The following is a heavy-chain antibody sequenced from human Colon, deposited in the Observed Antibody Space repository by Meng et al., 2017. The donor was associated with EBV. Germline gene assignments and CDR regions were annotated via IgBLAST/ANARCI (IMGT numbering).Heavy chain of an antibody. Sequence: VELQESGPGLVEPSQTLSLTCTVSGGSMSSGNYYWSWIRQPPGKGLEWIGYIHHSGSAYYNPSLKSRVSISVDTSKNQFSLNLNSMTAADTAVYYCASFDHIPRRNYFDYWGQGTLVTASS. V-gene: IGHV4-30-4*01. D-gene: IGHD2-21*01. CDR3: ASFDHIPRRNYFDY. CDR1: GGSMSSGNYY. CDR2: IHHSGSA. J-gene: IGHJ4*02.